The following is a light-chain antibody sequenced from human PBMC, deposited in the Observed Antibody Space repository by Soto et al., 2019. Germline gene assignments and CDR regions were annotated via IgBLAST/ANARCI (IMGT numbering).Light chain of an antibody. CDR3: QVWDGSDNHVV. V-gene: IGLV3-21*02. CDR2: DDS. CDR1: HIGSKS. J-gene: IGLJ2*01. Sequence: SSELTQPPSVSVAPGQTATITCGGTHIGSKSVHWYQQKAGQAPVLAVYDDSHRPSGIPERFSGSNSGDTATLTISRVEAGDEADYYCQVWDGSDNHVVFGGGTKVTVL.